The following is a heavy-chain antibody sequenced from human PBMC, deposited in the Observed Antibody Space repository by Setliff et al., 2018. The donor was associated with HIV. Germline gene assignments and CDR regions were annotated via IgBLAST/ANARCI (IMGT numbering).Heavy chain of an antibody. CDR1: GGSFTSYY. J-gene: IGHJ4*02. CDR3: ARGPFSRTWLDF. CDR2: VNHSGIT. Sequence: SETLSLTCTVPGGSFTSYYWAWIRQTPGEGLEWLGEVNHSGITNYNPSLKSPLTITVDTSKKGFSLSLTSVTAADTAIYYCARGPFSRTWLDFWGPGALVTVSS. V-gene: IGHV4-34*01. D-gene: IGHD6-13*01.